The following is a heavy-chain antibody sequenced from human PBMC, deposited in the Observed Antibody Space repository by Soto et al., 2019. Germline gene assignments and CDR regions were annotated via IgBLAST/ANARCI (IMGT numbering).Heavy chain of an antibody. V-gene: IGHV3-33*01. J-gene: IGHJ4*02. Sequence: PGGSLRLSCAASGFTFSSYGMHWVRQAPGKGLEWVAVIWYDGSNKYYADSVKGRFTISRDNSKNTLYLQMNSLRAEDTAVYYCATPRTQRDFWSGYFPGITYYFDYWGQGTLVTVSS. CDR3: ATPRTQRDFWSGYFPGITYYFDY. CDR2: IWYDGSNK. CDR1: GFTFSSYG. D-gene: IGHD3-3*01.